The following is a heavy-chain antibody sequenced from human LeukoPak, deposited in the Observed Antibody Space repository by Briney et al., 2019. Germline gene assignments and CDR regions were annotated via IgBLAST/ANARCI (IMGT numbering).Heavy chain of an antibody. CDR1: GFTFSSYS. CDR3: ARDQGSGSYQGTDFDP. D-gene: IGHD1-26*01. J-gene: IGHJ5*02. CDR2: ISSSSSTI. Sequence: GGSLGLSCAASGFTFSSYSMNWVRQAPGKGLEWVSYISSSSSTIYYADSVKGRFTISRDNAKNSLYLQMNSLRDEDTAVYYCARDQGSGSYQGTDFDPWGQGTLVTVSS. V-gene: IGHV3-48*02.